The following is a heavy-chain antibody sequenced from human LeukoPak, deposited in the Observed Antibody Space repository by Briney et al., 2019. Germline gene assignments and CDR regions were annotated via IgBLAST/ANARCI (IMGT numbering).Heavy chain of an antibody. CDR1: GFSFSGSA. CDR2: IDKKANFYAT. D-gene: IGHD1-26*01. Sequence: GGSLKLSCAASGFSFSGSAIHWVRQSSGKGLEWVGHIDKKANFYATASAASVEGRFTISRDDSGNTAYLQMTSLKTEDTALYYCTRDSGTYNWLDPWGQGTLVIVSS. CDR3: TRDSGTYNWLDP. J-gene: IGHJ5*02. V-gene: IGHV3-73*01.